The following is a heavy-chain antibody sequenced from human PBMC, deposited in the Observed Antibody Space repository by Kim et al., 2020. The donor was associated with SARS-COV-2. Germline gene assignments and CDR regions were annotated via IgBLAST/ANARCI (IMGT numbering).Heavy chain of an antibody. J-gene: IGHJ4*02. CDR3: ARDLDSQRHISSGGDY. V-gene: IGHV3-48*04. CDR1: GFTFSSYS. D-gene: IGHD6-25*01. CDR2: ISSSSSTI. Sequence: GGSLRLSCAASGFTFSSYSMNWVRQAPGKGLEWVSYISSSSSTIYYADSVKGRFTISRDNAKNSLYLQMNSLRAEDTAVYYCARDLDSQRHISSGGDYWGQGTLVTVSS.